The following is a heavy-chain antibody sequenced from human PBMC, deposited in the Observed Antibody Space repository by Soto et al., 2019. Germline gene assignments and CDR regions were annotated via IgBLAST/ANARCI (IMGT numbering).Heavy chain of an antibody. J-gene: IGHJ6*03. Sequence: QLQLQESGPGLVKPSETLSLTCTVSGGSISSSSYYWGWIRQPPGQGLEWIGSIYYSGSTYYNPSLKSRVTISVDTSKNQFSLKLSSVTAADTAVYYCARIGYCSGGSCYSHYYYYMDVWGKGTTVTVSS. D-gene: IGHD2-15*01. CDR1: GGSISSSSYY. CDR3: ARIGYCSGGSCYSHYYYYMDV. CDR2: IYYSGST. V-gene: IGHV4-39*01.